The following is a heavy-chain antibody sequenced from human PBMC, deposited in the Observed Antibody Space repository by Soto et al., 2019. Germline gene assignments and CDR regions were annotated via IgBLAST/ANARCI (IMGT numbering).Heavy chain of an antibody. D-gene: IGHD6-19*01. J-gene: IGHJ5*02. CDR3: ARDGYSSGWLNNWFEP. CDR2: IYYSGST. Sequence: SETLSLTCTVSGGSISSGDYYWSWIRQPPGKGLEWIGYIYYSGSTYYNPSLKSRVTISVDTSKNQFSLKLSSVTAADTAVYYCARDGYSSGWLNNWFEPWGQGTLVTVSS. V-gene: IGHV4-30-4*01. CDR1: GGSISSGDYY.